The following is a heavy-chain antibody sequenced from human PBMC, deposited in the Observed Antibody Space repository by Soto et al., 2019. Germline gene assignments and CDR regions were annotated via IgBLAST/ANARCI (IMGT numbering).Heavy chain of an antibody. CDR3: TTLIRPNVY. CDR1: GFSFSTSL. J-gene: IGHJ4*02. CDR2: IKSKNDGGAI. D-gene: IGHD1-1*01. Sequence: PGGSLRLSCAASGFSFSTSLMHWIRQAPGKGLEWVGRIKSKNDGGAIDYAAPVKGRFTVSRDDSENTLYLQMSSLKTEVTAVYYCTTLIRPNVYWGKGNLFTVSS. V-gene: IGHV3-15*07.